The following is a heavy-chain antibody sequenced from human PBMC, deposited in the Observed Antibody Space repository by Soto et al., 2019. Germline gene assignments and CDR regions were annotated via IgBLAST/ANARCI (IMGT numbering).Heavy chain of an antibody. CDR2: ISAYNGNT. V-gene: IGHV1-18*01. J-gene: IGHJ4*02. Sequence: EASVKVSCKASGYTFTSYGISWVRQAPGQGLEWMGWISAYNGNTNYAQKLQGRVTMTTDTSTSTAYMELRSLRSDDTAVYYCARRGYYDSSGYCDYWGQGTLVTVSS. CDR3: ARRGYYDSSGYCDY. D-gene: IGHD3-22*01. CDR1: GYTFTSYG.